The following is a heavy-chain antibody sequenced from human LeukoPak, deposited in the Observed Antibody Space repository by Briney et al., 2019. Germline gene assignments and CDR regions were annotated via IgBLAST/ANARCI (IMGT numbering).Heavy chain of an antibody. J-gene: IGHJ4*02. CDR2: IYYSGST. Sequence: SETLSLTCAVYGESFSGYQWSWIRQAPGKGLEWIGSIYYSGSTYYNPSLKSRVTISVDTSKNQFSLKLSSVTAADTAVYYCARAGGYYYMYADYWGQGTLVTVSS. V-gene: IGHV4-34*01. D-gene: IGHD3-22*01. CDR1: GESFSGYQ. CDR3: ARAGGYYYMYADY.